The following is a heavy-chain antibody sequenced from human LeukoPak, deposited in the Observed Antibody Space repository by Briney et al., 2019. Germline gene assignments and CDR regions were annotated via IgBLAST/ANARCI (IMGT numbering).Heavy chain of an antibody. CDR2: INPNSGGT. V-gene: IGHV1-2*02. D-gene: IGHD6-13*01. CDR3: ARDNSSSWYSTEYYYYYMDV. Sequence: ASVKVSCKASGYTFTGYYMHWVRQAPGQGLEWMGWINPNSGGTNYAQKFQGRVTMTRDTSISTAYMELSRLRSDDTAVYYCARDNSSSWYSTEYYYYYMDVWGKGTRSPSP. J-gene: IGHJ6*03. CDR1: GYTFTGYY.